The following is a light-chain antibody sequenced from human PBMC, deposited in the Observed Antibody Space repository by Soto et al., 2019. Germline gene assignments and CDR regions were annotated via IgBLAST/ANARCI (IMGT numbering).Light chain of an antibody. CDR3: ASFTRSNTWV. CDR1: SSDVGGFSY. V-gene: IGLV2-14*01. CDR2: EVS. Sequence: QSALTQPASVSGSPGHSITISCTGTSSDVGGFSYVSWFQQHPGKAPKLIIYEVSNRPSGVSIRFSGSKSGNTASLTVSGLQAEDEADYYCASFTRSNTWVIGGGTKVTVL. J-gene: IGLJ3*02.